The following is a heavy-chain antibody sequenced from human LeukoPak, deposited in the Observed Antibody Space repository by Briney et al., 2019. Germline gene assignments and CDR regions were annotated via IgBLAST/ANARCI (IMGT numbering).Heavy chain of an antibody. CDR1: GYTFTSYG. Sequence: ASVKVSCKASGYTFTSYGISWVRQAPGQGLEWMGWISAYNGNTNYAQKLQGRVTMTTDTSTSTAYMELRSLGSDDTAVYYCARGDGSHDYGDHDRYYYYYYMDVWGKGTTVTVSS. J-gene: IGHJ6*03. D-gene: IGHD4-17*01. CDR3: ARGDGSHDYGDHDRYYYYYYMDV. CDR2: ISAYNGNT. V-gene: IGHV1-18*01.